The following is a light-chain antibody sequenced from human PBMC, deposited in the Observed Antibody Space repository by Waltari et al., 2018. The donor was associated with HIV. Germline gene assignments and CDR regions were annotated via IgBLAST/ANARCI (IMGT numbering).Light chain of an antibody. CDR1: QSVGSNY. CDR3: QQYGSSLWT. CDR2: RVS. J-gene: IGKJ1*01. Sequence: IVLTQSPGTLSLSPGESATLSCRARQSVGSNYLAWYQQKPGQAPSLLIYRVSNRATGIPDRFSGSGSGTDFTLTISRLEPEDVAVYYCQQYGSSLWTFGQGTKVEIK. V-gene: IGKV3-20*01.